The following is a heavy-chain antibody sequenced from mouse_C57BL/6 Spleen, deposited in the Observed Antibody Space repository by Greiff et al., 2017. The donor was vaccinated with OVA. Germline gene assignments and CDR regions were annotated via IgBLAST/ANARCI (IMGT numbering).Heavy chain of an antibody. Sequence: QVQLQQPGAELVRPGSSVKLSCKASGYTFTSYWMDWVKQRPGQGLEWIGNIYPSDSETHYNQKFKDKATLTVDKSSSTAYMQLSSLTSEDSAVYYCAREGVYGYEGYWGHGTTLTVSS. J-gene: IGHJ2*01. CDR2: IYPSDSET. CDR3: AREGVYGYEGY. V-gene: IGHV1-61*01. CDR1: GYTFTSYW. D-gene: IGHD2-2*01.